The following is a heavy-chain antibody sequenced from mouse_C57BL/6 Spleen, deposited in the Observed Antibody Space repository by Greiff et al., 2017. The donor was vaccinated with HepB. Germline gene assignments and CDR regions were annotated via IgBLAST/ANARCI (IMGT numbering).Heavy chain of an antibody. CDR2: IHPNSGST. J-gene: IGHJ3*01. CDR1: GYTFTSYW. CDR3: GCYYYGSSSFAD. Sequence: VQLQQPGAELVKPGASVKLSCKASGYTFTSYWMHWVKQRPGQGLEWIGMIHPNSGSTNYNEKFKSKATLTVDKSSSTAYMQLSSLTSEDSAVYYCGCYYYGSSSFADWGQGTLVTVSA. D-gene: IGHD1-1*01. V-gene: IGHV1-64*01.